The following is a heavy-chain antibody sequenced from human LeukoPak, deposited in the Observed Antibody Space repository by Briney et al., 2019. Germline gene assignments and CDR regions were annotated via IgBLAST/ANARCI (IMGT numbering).Heavy chain of an antibody. Sequence: GGSLGLSCTDSGNDSDDYGMSWVRQVPRKGLEWVAGINWDGGATAYSDSVKGRFTITRDHAKNSLLLQMESLRAEDTGLYFCARDLSSSWYSLGYWGRGIPVTVSS. D-gene: IGHD6-13*01. CDR2: INWDGGAT. CDR3: ARDLSSSWYSLGY. V-gene: IGHV3-20*04. J-gene: IGHJ4*02. CDR1: GNDSDDYG.